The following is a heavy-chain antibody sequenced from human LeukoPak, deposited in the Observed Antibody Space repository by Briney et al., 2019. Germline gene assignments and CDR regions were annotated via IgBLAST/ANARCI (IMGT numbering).Heavy chain of an antibody. CDR1: SASISSSPYY. V-gene: IGHV4-61*05. D-gene: IGHD6-13*01. J-gene: IGHJ3*02. Sequence: PSETLSLTCTVSSASISSSPYYWGWIRQPPGKGLEWIGYIYYSGSTNYNPSLKSRVTISVDTSKNQFSLKLSSVTAADTAVYYCAMSREGSWYPRVSFDIWGQGTMVTVSS. CDR3: AMSREGSWYPRVSFDI. CDR2: IYYSGST.